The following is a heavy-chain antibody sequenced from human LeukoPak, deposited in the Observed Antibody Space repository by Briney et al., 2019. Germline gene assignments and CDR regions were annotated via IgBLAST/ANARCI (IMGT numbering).Heavy chain of an antibody. CDR2: IYYSGST. D-gene: IGHD3-10*01. V-gene: IGHV4-59*01. J-gene: IGHJ4*02. Sequence: SETLSLTCTVSGVSISNYYWSWIRRPPGKGLEWIGYIYYSGSTNYNPSLQSRATISVDPSKGQFSMRLSSVTAADTAVYYCARDYFGSGFFDYWGQGILVTVSS. CDR1: GVSISNYY. CDR3: ARDYFGSGFFDY.